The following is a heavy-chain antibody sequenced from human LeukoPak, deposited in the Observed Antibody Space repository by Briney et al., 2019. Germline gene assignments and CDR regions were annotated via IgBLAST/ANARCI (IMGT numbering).Heavy chain of an antibody. CDR1: GFTVSSNQ. J-gene: IGHJ4*02. CDR2: IYGSGST. V-gene: IGHV3-53*01. CDR3: VQIPGGGY. Sequence: GGSLRLSCAASGFTVSSNQMTWVRQAPGKGLEWVSIIYGSGSTYYADSVKGRFTISRDNSKNMVYLQLNSLRAEDTAISYCVQIPGGGYWGQGTLVTVSS. D-gene: IGHD5-24*01.